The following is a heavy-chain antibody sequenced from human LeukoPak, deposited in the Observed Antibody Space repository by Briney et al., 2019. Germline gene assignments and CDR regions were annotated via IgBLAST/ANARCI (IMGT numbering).Heavy chain of an antibody. CDR1: GYTFTGYY. CDR2: INPNSGGT. V-gene: IGHV1-2*04. J-gene: IGHJ4*02. CDR3: ARGVAGTAYYFDY. Sequence: ASVKVSCKASGYTFTGYYMHWVRQAPGQGLEWMGWINPNSGGTNYAQKFQGWVTMTRDTSISTAYMELSRLRSDDTAVYYCARGVAGTAYYFDYWGRGTLVTVSS. D-gene: IGHD6-19*01.